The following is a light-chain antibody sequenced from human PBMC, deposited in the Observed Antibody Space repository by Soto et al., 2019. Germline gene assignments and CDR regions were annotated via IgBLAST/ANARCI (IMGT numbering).Light chain of an antibody. V-gene: IGKV3-15*01. CDR2: GAS. CDR1: QSVSSNY. CDR3: QQYNNWPLT. J-gene: IGKJ4*01. Sequence: EIVMTQSPATLSVSPWERATLSCRASQSVSSNYFAWYQQKPGQAPRLLIYGASTRATGIPARFSGSGSGTEFTLTISSLQSEDFALYYCQQYNNWPLTFGGGTKVDIK.